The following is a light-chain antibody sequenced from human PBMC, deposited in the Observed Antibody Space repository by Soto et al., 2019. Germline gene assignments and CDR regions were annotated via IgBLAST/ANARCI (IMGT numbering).Light chain of an antibody. CDR1: QTISSW. CDR3: QHYKSYSEA. V-gene: IGKV1-5*03. J-gene: IGKJ1*01. Sequence: DIQMTQSPSTLSGSVGDRVTITCRASQTISSWLAWYQQKPGKAPKRLIYKASTLKSGVPSRFSGSGSGTEFTLTISSLQPDDIATYYCQHYKSYSEAFGQGTKVELK. CDR2: KAS.